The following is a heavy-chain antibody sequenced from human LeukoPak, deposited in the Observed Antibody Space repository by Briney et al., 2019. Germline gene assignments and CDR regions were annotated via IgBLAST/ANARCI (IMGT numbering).Heavy chain of an antibody. D-gene: IGHD3-9*01. CDR3: TRTSDILAGYTPREAYYYYYHMDV. CDR1: GFTFSGSA. V-gene: IGHV3-73*01. J-gene: IGHJ6*03. Sequence: GGSLRLSCAASGFTFSGSAMHWVRQASGKGLEWVGRIRSKANSYATVYTASVKGRFTVSRDDSKNTAYLQMNSLKTEDTAVYYCTRTSDILAGYTPREAYYYYYHMDVWGKGTTVTISS. CDR2: IRSKANSYAT.